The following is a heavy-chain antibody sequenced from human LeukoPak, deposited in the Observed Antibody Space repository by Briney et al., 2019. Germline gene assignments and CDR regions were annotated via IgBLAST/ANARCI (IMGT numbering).Heavy chain of an antibody. Sequence: TSETLSLTCSVSGGSISTYYWSWIRQPAGKGLEWIGHIYSSGSTNYNPSLKSRVTMSVDMSKNQFSLKLTSVTAADTAVYYCARDSPSYDFMDVWGQGTTVTVSS. CDR2: IYSSGST. J-gene: IGHJ6*02. CDR1: GGSISTYY. D-gene: IGHD3-3*01. V-gene: IGHV4-4*07. CDR3: ARDSPSYDFMDV.